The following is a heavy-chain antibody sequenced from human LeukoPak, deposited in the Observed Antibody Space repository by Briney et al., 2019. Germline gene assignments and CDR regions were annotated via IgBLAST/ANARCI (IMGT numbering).Heavy chain of an antibody. V-gene: IGHV3-21*01. CDR3: ASGAAAGTLGVSLY. D-gene: IGHD6-13*01. J-gene: IGHJ4*02. Sequence: RGSLRLSCAASGFTFSSYSMNWVRQAPGKGLEWVSSISSSSSYIYYADSVKGRFTISRDNAKNSLYLQMNSLRAEDTAVYYCASGAAAGTLGVSLYWGQGTLVTVSS. CDR2: ISSSSSYI. CDR1: GFTFSSYS.